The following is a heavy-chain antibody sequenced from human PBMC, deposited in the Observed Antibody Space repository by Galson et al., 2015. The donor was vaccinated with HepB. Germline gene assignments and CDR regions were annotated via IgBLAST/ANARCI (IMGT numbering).Heavy chain of an antibody. J-gene: IGHJ6*02. V-gene: IGHV1-18*01. CDR2: ISAYNGNT. CDR1: GYAFTSYG. D-gene: IGHD3-10*01. Sequence: SVKVSCKASGYAFTSYGISWVRQAPGQGLEWMGWISAYNGNTNYAQKLQGRVTMTTDTSTSTAYMELRSLRSDDTAVYYCARAPLGLRFGELLSRHHGMDVWGQGTTVTVSS. CDR3: ARAPLGLRFGELLSRHHGMDV.